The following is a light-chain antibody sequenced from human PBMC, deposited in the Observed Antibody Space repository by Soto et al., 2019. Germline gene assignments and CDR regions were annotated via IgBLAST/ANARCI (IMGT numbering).Light chain of an antibody. Sequence: DIQMTQSPSTLFASVGDRVTITCRASQSFSGWLAWYQQKPGKAPKLLIFDGFSLKSGVPSRFSGSGSGTEFTLTISSLQPDDFATYYCQKYDSYSLTFGQGTKVEIK. CDR2: DGF. V-gene: IGKV1-5*01. CDR1: QSFSGW. CDR3: QKYDSYSLT. J-gene: IGKJ1*01.